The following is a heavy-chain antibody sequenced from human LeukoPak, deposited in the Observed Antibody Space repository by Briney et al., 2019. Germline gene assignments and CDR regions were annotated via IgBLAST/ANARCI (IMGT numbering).Heavy chain of an antibody. CDR3: ARGVTGTVFWFDP. Sequence: PSETMSLTCTVSGGSISSYYWSWIRQPPGKGLEWIGYIYYSGTTVYNPSLKSRVTISVDTSKNQVSLKLSSMTAADTAVYHCARGVTGTVFWFDPWGQGTLVTVS. CDR1: GGSISSYY. CDR2: IYYSGTT. V-gene: IGHV4-59*01. D-gene: IGHD6-19*01. J-gene: IGHJ5*02.